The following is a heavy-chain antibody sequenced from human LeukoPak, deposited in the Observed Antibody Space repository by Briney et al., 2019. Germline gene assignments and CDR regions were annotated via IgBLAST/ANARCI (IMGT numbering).Heavy chain of an antibody. Sequence: SENLSLTCSVSGASVGSHQYYWSWIRQAPGKGLEYFGYIYYSGSTYYNPSLKSRVTISVDTSKNQFSLKLSSVTAADTAVYYCARLFGYVLYYFDYWGQGTLVTVSS. J-gene: IGHJ4*02. V-gene: IGHV4-30-4*01. CDR3: ARLFGYVLYYFDY. CDR2: IYYSGST. CDR1: GASVGSHQYY. D-gene: IGHD5-18*01.